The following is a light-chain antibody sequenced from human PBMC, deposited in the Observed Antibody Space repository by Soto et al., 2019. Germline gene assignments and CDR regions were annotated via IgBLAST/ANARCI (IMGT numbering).Light chain of an antibody. Sequence: SLSASVVDGVAITCRASQGIRNDLAWYQQKPGRAPKLLIFAASNLQCGVPSRFSGSGSGTDFTLTISRLQPEDFATYYCPQFSNFPCTFGEGAKVAIK. J-gene: IGKJ4*02. CDR2: AAS. V-gene: IGKV1-6*01. CDR1: QGIRND. CDR3: PQFSNFPCT.